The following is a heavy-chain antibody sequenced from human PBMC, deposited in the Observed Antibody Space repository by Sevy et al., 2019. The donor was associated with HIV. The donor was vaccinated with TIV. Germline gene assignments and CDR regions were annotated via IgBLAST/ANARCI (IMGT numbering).Heavy chain of an antibody. CDR1: GFTFSNYW. Sequence: GGSLRLSCTASGFTFSNYWMSWVRQAPGKGLEWVANIKQDGSEKYYAGSVEGRFSISRDNAKNSLFLQMNRLRAEDAGIYYCATDAGDGYNLSYDYNYAMDVWGQGTTVTVSS. CDR2: IKQDGSEK. CDR3: ATDAGDGYNLSYDYNYAMDV. D-gene: IGHD5-12*01. V-gene: IGHV3-7*03. J-gene: IGHJ6*02.